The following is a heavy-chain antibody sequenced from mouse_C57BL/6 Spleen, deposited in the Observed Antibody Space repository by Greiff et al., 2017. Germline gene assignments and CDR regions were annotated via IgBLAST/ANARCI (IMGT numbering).Heavy chain of an antibody. CDR3: TLTTGTMYAMDY. J-gene: IGHJ4*01. V-gene: IGHV14-1*01. Sequence: VQLQQSGAELVRPGASVKLSCTASGFNIKDYYMHWVKQRPEQGLEWIGRIDPEDGDTEYAPKFQGKATMTADTATNTAYLQLSSLTSEDTAVYYCTLTTGTMYAMDYWGQGTSVTVSS. D-gene: IGHD1-2*01. CDR1: GFNIKDYY. CDR2: IDPEDGDT.